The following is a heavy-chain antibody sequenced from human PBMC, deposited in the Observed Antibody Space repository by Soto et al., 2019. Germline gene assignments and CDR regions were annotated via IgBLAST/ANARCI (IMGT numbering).Heavy chain of an antibody. CDR3: ARDKGLHTTSGFDY. J-gene: IGHJ4*02. CDR2: MSSGGTT. CDR1: GFIVSSSY. D-gene: IGHD3-10*01. V-gene: IGHV3-66*01. Sequence: EVQLVESGGGLVQPGGSLRLSCAASGFIVSSSYMTWVRQAPGKGLEWVSVMSSGGTTNYADSVKGRFTISRDNSKNTLYLQMNSLRAEDTAVYYCARDKGLHTTSGFDYWGQGTLVAVSS.